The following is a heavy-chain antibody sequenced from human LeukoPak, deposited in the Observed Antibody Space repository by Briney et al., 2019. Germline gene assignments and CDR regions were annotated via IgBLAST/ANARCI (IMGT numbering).Heavy chain of an antibody. CDR3: ARAGDTTWVYLDY. D-gene: IGHD3-10*01. Sequence: GRSLRLSCVASGFTFSANAMHWVRQAPGKGLEWVAVVADNGIYKYYADSVKGRFTISGDDSKNTVYLQMDNLRDEDTAVYYCARAGDTTWVYLDYWGQGTLVTVSS. J-gene: IGHJ4*02. CDR1: GFTFSANA. V-gene: IGHV3-30*03. CDR2: VADNGIYK.